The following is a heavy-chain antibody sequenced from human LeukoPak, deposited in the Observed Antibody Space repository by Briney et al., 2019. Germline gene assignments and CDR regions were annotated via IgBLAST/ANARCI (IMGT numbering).Heavy chain of an antibody. CDR1: GLTFSETW. J-gene: IGHJ6*02. CDR3: ATYTHWVAGDV. D-gene: IGHD3-16*01. V-gene: IGHV3-7*01. CDR2: IKEDGSEK. Sequence: PGGSLRLSCAAPGLTFSETWMSWVRQAPGQGLEWVAAIKEDGSEKDYVDSVKGRFTISRDNAKNSLYLQMNSLRAEDTAVYYCATYTHWVAGDVWGQGTTVSVSS.